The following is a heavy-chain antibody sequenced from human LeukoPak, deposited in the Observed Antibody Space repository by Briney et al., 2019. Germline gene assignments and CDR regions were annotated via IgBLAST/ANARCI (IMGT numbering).Heavy chain of an antibody. J-gene: IGHJ4*02. CDR2: I. D-gene: IGHD7-27*01. CDR1: GFTVSTYW. Sequence: PGGSLRLSCAVPGFTVSTYWMDWVRQAPGKGLVWVSRINADSVEGRFTISRENAKNMLYLQMNSLRPEDTALYYCAIIQLGGWGQGTLVTVSS. V-gene: IGHV3-74*01. CDR3: AIIQLGG.